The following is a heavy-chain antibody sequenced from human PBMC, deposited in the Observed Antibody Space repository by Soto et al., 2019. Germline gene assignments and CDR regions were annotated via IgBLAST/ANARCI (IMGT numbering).Heavy chain of an antibody. Sequence: GGSLRLSCAASGFTFSSYAMSWVRQAPGKGLEWVSAISGSGGSTYYADSVKGRFTISRDNSKNTLYLQMNSLIAEDTAVYYCAKGRPKDIVVVPAALYYYYGMDVWGQGTTVTVSS. CDR2: ISGSGGST. CDR1: GFTFSSYA. V-gene: IGHV3-23*01. J-gene: IGHJ6*02. CDR3: AKGRPKDIVVVPAALYYYYGMDV. D-gene: IGHD2-2*01.